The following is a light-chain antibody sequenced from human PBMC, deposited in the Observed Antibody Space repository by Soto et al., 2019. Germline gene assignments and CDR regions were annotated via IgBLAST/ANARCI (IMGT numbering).Light chain of an antibody. Sequence: QSALTQPASVSASPGQSITISCTGTSSDVGSYNLVSWYQHHPGKAPQLMIYEGSKRPSRVSIRFSGSTSGNTASLTISGLHPEDEADYYCCSYAGSFTWVFGGGTKVTVL. V-gene: IGLV2-23*01. CDR1: SSDVGSYNL. CDR3: CSYAGSFTWV. J-gene: IGLJ3*02. CDR2: EGS.